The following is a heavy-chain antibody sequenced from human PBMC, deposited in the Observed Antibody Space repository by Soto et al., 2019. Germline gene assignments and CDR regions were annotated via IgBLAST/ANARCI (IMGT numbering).Heavy chain of an antibody. Sequence: SVKVSCKASGGTFISYAISWVRQAPGQGLEWMGGIIPIFGTANYAQKFQGRVTITADESTSTAYMELSSLRSEDTAVYYCARGGATIAAAAPFDYWGQGTLVTVSS. CDR2: IIPIFGTA. CDR1: GGTFISYA. V-gene: IGHV1-69*13. D-gene: IGHD6-13*01. J-gene: IGHJ4*02. CDR3: ARGGATIAAAAPFDY.